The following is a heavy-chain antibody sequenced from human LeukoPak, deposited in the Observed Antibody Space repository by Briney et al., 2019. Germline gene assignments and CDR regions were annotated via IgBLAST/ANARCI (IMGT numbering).Heavy chain of an antibody. V-gene: IGHV4-61*01. J-gene: IGHJ3*02. CDR2: IYYSGST. CDR1: GGSISSNSYY. Sequence: PSETLSLTCTVSGGSISSNSYYWSWIRQPPGKGLEWIGYIYYSGSTDYNPSLRSRVTISVDTSKSQFSLKLSSVTAADTAVYYCASGRGLYSFYAFDIWGQGTMVTVSS. D-gene: IGHD5-18*01. CDR3: ASGRGLYSFYAFDI.